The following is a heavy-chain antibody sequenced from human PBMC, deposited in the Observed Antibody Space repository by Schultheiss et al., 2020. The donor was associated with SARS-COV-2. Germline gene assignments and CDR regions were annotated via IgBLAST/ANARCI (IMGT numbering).Heavy chain of an antibody. J-gene: IGHJ5*02. V-gene: IGHV4-34*01. Sequence: SETLSLTCTVSGGSISSYYWSWIRQPPGKGLEWIGEINHSGSTNYNPSLKSRVTISVDTSKNQFSLKLSSVTAADTAVYYCARAPSSTLIANWFDPWGQGTLVTVSS. CDR2: INHSGST. CDR3: ARAPSSTLIANWFDP. CDR1: GGSISSYY. D-gene: IGHD2/OR15-2a*01.